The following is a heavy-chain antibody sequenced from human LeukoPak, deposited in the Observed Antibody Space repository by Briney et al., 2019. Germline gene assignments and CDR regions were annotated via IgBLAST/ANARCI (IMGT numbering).Heavy chain of an antibody. D-gene: IGHD3-22*01. CDR1: GFTFSSYS. CDR2: ISSSSSYI. V-gene: IGHV3-21*01. J-gene: IGHJ5*02. CDR3: ARGRTYSSGYSGWFDP. Sequence: GGSLRLSCAASGFTFSSYSMNWVRQAPGKGLEWVSSISSSSSYIYYADSVKGRFTISRDNAKNSLYLQMNSLRAEDTAVYYCARGRTYSSGYSGWFDPWGQGILVTVSS.